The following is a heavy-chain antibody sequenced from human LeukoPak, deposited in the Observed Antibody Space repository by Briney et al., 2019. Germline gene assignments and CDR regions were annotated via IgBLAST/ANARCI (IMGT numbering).Heavy chain of an antibody. J-gene: IGHJ4*02. Sequence: GGSLRLSCAASGFTVSTNYMNWVRQAPGKGLEWVSVVYMGGTTYYADSVKGRFTISRDSTKNTIYLQMNNLRAEDTAVYYCARGLLRDGYTYTYSLDYWGQGTLVTVSS. CDR3: ARGLLRDGYTYTYSLDY. D-gene: IGHD5-18*01. CDR1: GFTVSTNY. V-gene: IGHV3-66*01. CDR2: VYMGGTT.